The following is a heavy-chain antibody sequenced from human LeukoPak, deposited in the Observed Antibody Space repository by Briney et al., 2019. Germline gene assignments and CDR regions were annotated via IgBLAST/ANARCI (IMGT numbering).Heavy chain of an antibody. D-gene: IGHD6-25*01. J-gene: IGHJ4*02. CDR2: ISWNSGSI. CDR3: AKGEADLDY. V-gene: IGHV3-9*01. Sequence: GGSLRLSCAASGFTFDDYAMHWVRQAPGKGLEWVSGISWNSGSIGYADSVKDRFTISRDNAKNSLYLQMNSLRAEDTALYYCAKGEADLDYWGQGTLVTVSS. CDR1: GFTFDDYA.